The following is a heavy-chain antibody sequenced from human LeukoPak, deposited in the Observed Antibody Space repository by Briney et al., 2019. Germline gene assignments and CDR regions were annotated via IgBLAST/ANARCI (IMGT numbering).Heavy chain of an antibody. CDR1: GGSISSYY. D-gene: IGHD1-26*01. V-gene: IGHV4-59*08. Sequence: SETLSLTCTVSGGSISSYYWSWIRQPPGKGLEWIGYIYYSGSTNYNPSLKSRVTISVDTSKNQFSLKLSSVTAADTAVYYCARLGSGSYYYYYYGMDVWGQGTTVTVSS. CDR3: ARLGSGSYYYYYYGMDV. J-gene: IGHJ6*02. CDR2: IYYSGST.